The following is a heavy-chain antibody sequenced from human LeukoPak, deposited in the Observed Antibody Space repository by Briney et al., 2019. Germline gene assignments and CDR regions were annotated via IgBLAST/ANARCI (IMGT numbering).Heavy chain of an antibody. D-gene: IGHD3-22*01. CDR2: IIPIFGTA. CDR1: GGTFSSYA. CDR3: VRESYYDSSGPGGGALNYFDY. J-gene: IGHJ4*02. Sequence: SVKVSCKASGGTFSSYAISWVRQAPGQGLEWMGRIIPIFGTANYAQKFQGRVTITTDESTSTAYMELSSLRSEDTAVYYCVRESYYDSSGPGGGALNYFDYWGQGTLVTVSS. V-gene: IGHV1-69*05.